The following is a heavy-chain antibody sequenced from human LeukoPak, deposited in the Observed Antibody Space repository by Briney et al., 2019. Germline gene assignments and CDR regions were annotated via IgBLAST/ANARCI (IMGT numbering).Heavy chain of an antibody. Sequence: GGSLRLSCAASGFTFTTFGIHWVRQAPGKGLEWVAAISPDGKIEYYTDSVKGRFTVSRDNSKNMIYLQMNSLRGEDSAVYFCAKINNDDDYWGQGTLVTVSS. V-gene: IGHV3-30*18. CDR3: AKINNDDDY. D-gene: IGHD1/OR15-1a*01. CDR1: GFTFTTFG. CDR2: ISPDGKIE. J-gene: IGHJ4*02.